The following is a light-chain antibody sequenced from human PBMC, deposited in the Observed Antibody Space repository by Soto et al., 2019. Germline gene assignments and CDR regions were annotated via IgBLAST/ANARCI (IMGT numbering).Light chain of an antibody. CDR3: ETWDSNTHTV. CDR1: SGHSSYI. V-gene: IGLV4-60*02. J-gene: IGLJ3*02. CDR2: LEGSGSY. Sequence: QSVLTQSSSASASLGSSVKLTCTLSSGHSSYIIAWHQQQPGKAPRYLMKLEGSGSYNKGSGVPDRFSGSSSGAERYLTISSLQFEDEADYYCETWDSNTHTVFGGGTKLTVL.